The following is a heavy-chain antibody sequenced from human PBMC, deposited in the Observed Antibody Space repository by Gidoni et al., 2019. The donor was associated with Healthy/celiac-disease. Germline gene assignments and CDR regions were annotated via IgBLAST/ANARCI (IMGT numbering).Heavy chain of an antibody. CDR1: GFALSNARKG. CDR3: ARISGCGYDYVWGSYRPCYFDY. D-gene: IGHD3-16*02. Sequence: QVTWKESGPVLVKPTETLTLTCTAAGFALSNARKGGSVIRQPPRKALEWLAHIFSDDDKSYSTSLKSRLTTSKDTSKSQVVLTMTNMDPVDTATYYCARISGCGYDYVWGSYRPCYFDYWGQGTLVTVSS. V-gene: IGHV2-26*01. J-gene: IGHJ4*02. CDR2: IFSDDDK.